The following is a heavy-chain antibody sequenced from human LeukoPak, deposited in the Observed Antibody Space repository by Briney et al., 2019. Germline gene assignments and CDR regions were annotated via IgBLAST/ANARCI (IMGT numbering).Heavy chain of an antibody. Sequence: GGSLRLSRAASGFTFSNYSMSWVRHAPGKGLEWVSTISGTGGTTYYADSVKGRFTISRDNSKNTLFLQFNSLRADDTAVYYCAKGRGTTVTAAANYWGQGTLVTVSS. CDR2: ISGTGGTT. J-gene: IGHJ4*02. V-gene: IGHV3-23*01. CDR1: GFTFSNYS. CDR3: AKGRGTTVTAAANY. D-gene: IGHD4-17*01.